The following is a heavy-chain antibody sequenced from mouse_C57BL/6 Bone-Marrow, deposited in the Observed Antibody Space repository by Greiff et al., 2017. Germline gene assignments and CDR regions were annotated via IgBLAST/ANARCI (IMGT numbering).Heavy chain of an antibody. CDR3: ATRGYDYDWFAY. V-gene: IGHV5-2*01. CDR2: INSDGGST. J-gene: IGHJ3*01. Sequence: EVQGVESGGGLVQPGESLKLSCESYEYEFPSHDMSWVRQTPEKRLELVAAINSDGGSTYYPDTMERRFIISRDNTKKTLYLQMSSLRSEDTALYYCATRGYDYDWFAYWGQGTLVTVSA. D-gene: IGHD2-4*01. CDR1: EYEFPSHD.